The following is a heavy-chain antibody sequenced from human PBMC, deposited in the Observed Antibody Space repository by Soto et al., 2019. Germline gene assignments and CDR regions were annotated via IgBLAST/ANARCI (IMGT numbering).Heavy chain of an antibody. CDR3: ARPADYADYVAFDI. D-gene: IGHD4-17*01. Sequence: EFLNISCRGFGYSFTSYWIGLVRQMPGKGLEWMGIIYPGDSDTRYSPSFQGQVTISADKSISTAYLQWSSLKASDTAMYYCARPADYADYVAFDIWGQGTMVTVSS. CDR1: GYSFTSYW. J-gene: IGHJ3*02. CDR2: IYPGDSDT. V-gene: IGHV5-51*01.